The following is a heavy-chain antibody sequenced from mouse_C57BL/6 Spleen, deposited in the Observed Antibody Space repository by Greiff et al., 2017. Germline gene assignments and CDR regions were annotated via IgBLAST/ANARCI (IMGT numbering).Heavy chain of an antibody. CDR2: RRNKANDYTT. Sequence: EVQVVESGGGLVQSGRSLRLSCATSGFTFSAFYMEWVRQAPGKGLEWIAARRNKANDYTTEYSASVKGRFIVSRSTSQSILYLQMNALRAEDTAIYYCAREAWGYGGLYAMDYWGKGTSVTVSS. J-gene: IGHJ4*01. V-gene: IGHV7-1*01. CDR1: GFTFSAFY. D-gene: IGHD3-1*01. CDR3: AREAWGYGGLYAMDY.